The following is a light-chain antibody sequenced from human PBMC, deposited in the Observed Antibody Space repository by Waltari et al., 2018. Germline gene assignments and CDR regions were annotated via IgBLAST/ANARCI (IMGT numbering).Light chain of an antibody. CDR1: QSVLYSSNNRNY. CDR3: QQYYTTPLT. V-gene: IGKV4-1*01. J-gene: IGKJ4*01. Sequence: DIVMTQSPDSLAVSLGERATFNCKSSQSVLYSSNNRNYLTWYQQKPGQPPKLLIYWASIRESGVPDRFSGSGSGTDFTLTISSLQAEDVAVYYCQQYYTTPLTFGGGTKVEIK. CDR2: WAS.